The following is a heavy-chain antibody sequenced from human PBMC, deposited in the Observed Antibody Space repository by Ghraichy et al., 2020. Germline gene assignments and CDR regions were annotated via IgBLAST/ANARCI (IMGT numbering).Heavy chain of an antibody. J-gene: IGHJ6*02. V-gene: IGHV1-69*13. CDR2: IIPIFGTA. Sequence: SVKVSCKASGGTFSSYAISWVRQAPGQGLEWMGGIIPIFGTANYAQKFQGRVTITADEPTSTAYMELSSLRSEDTAVYYCARSVTTRYYYYGMDVWGQGTTVTVSS. CDR1: GGTFSSYA. D-gene: IGHD4-11*01. CDR3: ARSVTTRYYYYGMDV.